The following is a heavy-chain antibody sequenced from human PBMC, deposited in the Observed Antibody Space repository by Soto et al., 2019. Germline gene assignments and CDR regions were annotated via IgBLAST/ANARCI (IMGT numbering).Heavy chain of an antibody. CDR2: ITLRDRYV. CDR3: ARPLGCDSSGYYSSYYAMDV. CDR1: GNRFNTFW. Sequence: PGESLKISCQASGNRFNTFWIDLVRQMPGKGLEWMGRITLRDRYVNYSPSFHGLVTMSVDKSTNTAFLQGNSLKASDTAIYYCARPLGCDSSGYYSSYYAMDVWGQGTTVTVSS. V-gene: IGHV5-10-1*01. D-gene: IGHD3-22*01. J-gene: IGHJ6*02.